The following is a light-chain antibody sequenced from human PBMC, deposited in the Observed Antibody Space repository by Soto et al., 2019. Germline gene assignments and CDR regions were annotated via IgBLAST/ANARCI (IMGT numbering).Light chain of an antibody. CDR2: GAS. Sequence: EILFTQSPGTLSLSPVERATLSCSASQSVSSSYLAWYQQKPGQAPRLLIYGASSRATGIPDRFSGSGSGTDFTLTISRLEPEDFAVYYCQQYGSSPRTFGQGTRLEIK. J-gene: IGKJ5*01. V-gene: IGKV3-20*01. CDR1: QSVSSSY. CDR3: QQYGSSPRT.